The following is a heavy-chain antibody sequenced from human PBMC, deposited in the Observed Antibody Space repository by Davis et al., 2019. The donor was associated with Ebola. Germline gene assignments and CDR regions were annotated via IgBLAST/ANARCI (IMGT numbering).Heavy chain of an antibody. V-gene: IGHV1-18*04. Sequence: ASVTVSCKASGYTFTNYGITWVRQAPGQGLEWMGWINPHNGNTNYAQNAQGRVTMTTDTSTSTAYMEVGILRSDDTAVYYCARAHFPTTSDHWGQGTLVTVSS. J-gene: IGHJ4*02. CDR3: ARAHFPTTSDH. CDR2: INPHNGNT. CDR1: GYTFTNYG. D-gene: IGHD3-3*02.